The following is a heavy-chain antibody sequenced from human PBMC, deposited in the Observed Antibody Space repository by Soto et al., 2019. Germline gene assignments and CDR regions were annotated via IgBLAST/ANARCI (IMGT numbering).Heavy chain of an antibody. J-gene: IGHJ4*02. D-gene: IGHD3-3*01. Sequence: SETLSLTCTVSGGSITSGGYYWSWIRQHPGKGLEWIGYIYYSGSTYYNPSLKIRLTISVDTSKNQFSLKLSSVTAADTAVYYCARGITIFGLVCFDYWGQGTLVTV. CDR3: ARGITIFGLVCFDY. CDR1: GGSITSGGYY. CDR2: IYYSGST. V-gene: IGHV4-31*03.